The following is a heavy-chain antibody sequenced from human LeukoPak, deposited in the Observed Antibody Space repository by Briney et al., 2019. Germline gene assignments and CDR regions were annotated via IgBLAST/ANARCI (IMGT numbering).Heavy chain of an antibody. J-gene: IGHJ4*02. Sequence: GGSLRLSCAASGFTFSSYSMNWVRQAPGKGLEWVSSISSSSSYIYYADSVKGRFTISRDNSKNTLYLQMNSLRAEDTAVYYCAKDLGIAVAGAGGFDYWGQGTLVTVSS. V-gene: IGHV3-21*01. D-gene: IGHD6-19*01. CDR1: GFTFSSYS. CDR2: ISSSSSYI. CDR3: AKDLGIAVAGAGGFDY.